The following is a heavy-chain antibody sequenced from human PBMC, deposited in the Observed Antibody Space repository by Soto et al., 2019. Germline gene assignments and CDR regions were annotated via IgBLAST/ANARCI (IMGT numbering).Heavy chain of an antibody. V-gene: IGHV3-23*01. J-gene: IGHJ4*02. CDR3: AKDQVYGDYKVSYYFDY. D-gene: IGHD4-17*01. Sequence: GGSLRLSCAASGFTFSSYAMSWVRQAPGKGLEWVSAISGSGGSTYYADSVKGRFTISRDNSKNTLYLQMNSLRAEDTAVYYCAKDQVYGDYKVSYYFDYWGQGTLVTVSS. CDR1: GFTFSSYA. CDR2: ISGSGGST.